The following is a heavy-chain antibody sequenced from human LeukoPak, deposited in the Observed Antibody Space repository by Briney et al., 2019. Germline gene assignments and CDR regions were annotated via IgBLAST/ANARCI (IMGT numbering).Heavy chain of an antibody. J-gene: IGHJ6*02. CDR1: GGSISSYY. CDR2: IYYSGST. CDR3: ARSDLGYCSGGSCYLPYYYYYGMDV. Sequence: SETLSLTCTVSGGSISSYYWSWIRQPPGKGPEWIGYIYYSGSTNYNPSLKSRVTISVDTSKNQFSLKLSSVTAADTAVYYCARSDLGYCSGGSCYLPYYYYYGMDVWGQGTTVTVSS. V-gene: IGHV4-59*08. D-gene: IGHD2-15*01.